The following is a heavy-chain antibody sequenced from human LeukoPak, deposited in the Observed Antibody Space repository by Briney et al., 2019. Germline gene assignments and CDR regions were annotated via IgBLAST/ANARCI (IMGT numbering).Heavy chain of an antibody. V-gene: IGHV4-38-2*02. CDR1: GYSISSGYY. CDR2: IHHSGST. Sequence: PSETLSLTCTVSGYSISSGYYWGWMRQPPGKGLEWIESIHHSGSTYYNSSLKSRVTISVDTSKNQFSLKLNFVTAADTAVYYCARKGRGPYGSVNGYFDYWGQGTLVTVSS. J-gene: IGHJ4*02. CDR3: ARKGRGPYGSVNGYFDY. D-gene: IGHD3-10*01.